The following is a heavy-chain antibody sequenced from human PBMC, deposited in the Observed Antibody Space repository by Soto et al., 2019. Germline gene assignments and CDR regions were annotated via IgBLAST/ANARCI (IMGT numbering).Heavy chain of an antibody. CDR2: ISSTGRST. CDR3: ARSRKGSSSYYFDY. V-gene: IGHV3-23*01. Sequence: PGGSLRLSCAGSGLTFSSYDMSWVRQAPGKGPEWVSQISSTGRSTKYADSVKGRFSISRDNSKNTLYLQMNSLRAEDTAVYYCARSRKGSSSYYFDYWGQGTLVTVSS. J-gene: IGHJ4*02. D-gene: IGHD6-6*01. CDR1: GLTFSSYD.